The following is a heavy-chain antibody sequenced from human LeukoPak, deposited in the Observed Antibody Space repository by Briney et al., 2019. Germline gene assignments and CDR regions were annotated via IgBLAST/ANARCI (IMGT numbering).Heavy chain of an antibody. J-gene: IGHJ4*02. CDR2: ISYDGSNK. V-gene: IGHV3-30-3*01. D-gene: IGHD3-3*01. CDR1: GFTFSSYA. CDR3: AKDRGGYDFWSGRGRDFNS. Sequence: GGSLRLSCAASGFTFSSYAMHWVRQAPGKGLEWVAVISYDGSNKYYADSVKGRFTISRDNSKNTLYLQMNSLRAEDTAVYYCAKDRGGYDFWSGRGRDFNSWGQGTLVTVSS.